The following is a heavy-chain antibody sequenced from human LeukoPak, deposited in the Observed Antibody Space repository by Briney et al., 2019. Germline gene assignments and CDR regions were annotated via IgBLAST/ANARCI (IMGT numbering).Heavy chain of an antibody. Sequence: ASVKVSCKASGYTFTGYYMHWVRQAPGQGLEWMGRINPNSGGTNYAQKFQGRVTMTSDTSISTAYMELSRLRSDDTAVYYCAREFDCSSTSCYAFDYWGQGTLVTVSS. D-gene: IGHD2-2*01. J-gene: IGHJ4*02. CDR2: INPNSGGT. CDR3: AREFDCSSTSCYAFDY. V-gene: IGHV1-2*06. CDR1: GYTFTGYY.